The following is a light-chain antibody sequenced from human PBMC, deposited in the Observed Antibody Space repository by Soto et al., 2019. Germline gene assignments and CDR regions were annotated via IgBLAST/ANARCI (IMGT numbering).Light chain of an antibody. CDR3: SSYTSSSTDVV. V-gene: IGLV2-8*01. CDR1: GSDIGAYNF. Sequence: QSALAQPPSASGSPGQSVTISCTGSGSDIGAYNFVSWYQQHPGKAPKLMIFGVTERPSGVPDRFSGSKSGNTASLTVSGLQADDEADYYCSSYTSSSTDVVFGGGTKLTVL. J-gene: IGLJ2*01. CDR2: GVT.